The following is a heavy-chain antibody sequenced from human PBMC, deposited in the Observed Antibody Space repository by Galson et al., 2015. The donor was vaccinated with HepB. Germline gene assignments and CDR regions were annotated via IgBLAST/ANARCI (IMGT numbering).Heavy chain of an antibody. D-gene: IGHD6-19*01. CDR2: IYYSGST. J-gene: IGHJ5*02. V-gene: IGHV4-39*07. CDR3: ARAYTYSSGWYEVYWFDP. CDR1: GGSISSSSYY. Sequence: SETLSLTCTVSGGSISSSSYYWGWIRQPPGKGLEWIGSIYYSGSTYYNPSLKSRVTISVYTSKNQFSLKLSSVTAADTAVYYCARAYTYSSGWYEVYWFDPWGQGTLVTVSS.